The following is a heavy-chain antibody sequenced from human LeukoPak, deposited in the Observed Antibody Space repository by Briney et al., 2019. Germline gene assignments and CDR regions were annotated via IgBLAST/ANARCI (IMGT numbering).Heavy chain of an antibody. CDR1: GFTLSSYA. D-gene: IGHD3-16*01. CDR3: AKLWLGSLNY. J-gene: IGHJ4*02. V-gene: IGHV3-30-3*02. Sequence: PSGGSLRLSCAASGFTLSSYAMHCVRQAPGKGLEWVAVISYDGSNKYYADSVKGRFTISRDNSKNTLYLQMNSLRAEDTAVYYCAKLWLGSLNYWGQGTLVTVSS. CDR2: ISYDGSNK.